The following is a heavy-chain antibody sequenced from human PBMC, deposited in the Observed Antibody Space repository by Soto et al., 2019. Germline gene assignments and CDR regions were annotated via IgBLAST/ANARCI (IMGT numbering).Heavy chain of an antibody. CDR2: IKQDGSEK. D-gene: IGHD3-9*01. Sequence: GGSLRLSCAASGFTFGSYWMSWVRQAPGRGLEWVANIKQDGSEKYYVDSVKGRFTISRDNAKNSLYLQMNSLRAEDTAVYYCARAHGDYDILTGYYYWGQGTLVTVS. CDR3: ARAHGDYDILTGYYY. V-gene: IGHV3-7*05. J-gene: IGHJ4*02. CDR1: GFTFGSYW.